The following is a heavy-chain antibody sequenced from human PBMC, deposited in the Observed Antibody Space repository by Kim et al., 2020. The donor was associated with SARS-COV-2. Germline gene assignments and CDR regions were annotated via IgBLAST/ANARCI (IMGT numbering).Heavy chain of an antibody. CDR1: GFTFSNAW. J-gene: IGHJ4*02. V-gene: IGHV3-15*01. D-gene: IGHD3-22*01. CDR3: TTEGGFYYDSSGYYYERCYLGY. Sequence: GGSLRLSCAASGFTFSNAWMSWVRQAPGKGLEWVGRIKSKTDGGTTDYAAPVKGRFTISRDDSKNTLYLQMNSLKTEDTAVYYCTTEGGFYYDSSGYYYERCYLGYWGQGTLVTVSS. CDR2: IKSKTDGGTT.